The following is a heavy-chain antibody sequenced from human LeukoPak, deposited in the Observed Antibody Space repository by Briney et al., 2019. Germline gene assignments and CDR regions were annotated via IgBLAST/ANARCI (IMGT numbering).Heavy chain of an antibody. J-gene: IGHJ4*02. CDR2: IKQDGSEK. Sequence: GGSLRLSCAASGFTLSSYWMSWVRQAPGKGLEWVAHIKQDGSEKYYVDSVKGRFTIARDNAKNSLYLQMNSLRAEDTAVYYCARAFYYDILTGYWDYFDYWGQGTLVTVSS. D-gene: IGHD3-9*01. CDR1: GFTLSSYW. V-gene: IGHV3-7*03. CDR3: ARAFYYDILTGYWDYFDY.